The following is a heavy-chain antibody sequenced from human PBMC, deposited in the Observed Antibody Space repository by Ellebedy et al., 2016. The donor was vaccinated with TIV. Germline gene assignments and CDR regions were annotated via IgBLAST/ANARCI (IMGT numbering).Heavy chain of an antibody. Sequence: GESLKISCAASGFSFSNSWMNWVRQAPGKGLEWVGRIKSKNDGGTPDYSVPVKGRFFISRDDSKNTLYLQMNSLKTEDTAVYYCTTAPPKVASTDYWGQGTLVTVSS. CDR1: GFSFSNSW. V-gene: IGHV3-15*07. J-gene: IGHJ4*02. CDR2: IKSKNDGGTP. CDR3: TTAPPKVASTDY.